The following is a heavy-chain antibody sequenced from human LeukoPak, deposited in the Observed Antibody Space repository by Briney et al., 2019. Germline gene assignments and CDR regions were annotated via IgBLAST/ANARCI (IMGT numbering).Heavy chain of an antibody. CDR3: AKDIGSSDDAFDI. J-gene: IGHJ3*02. D-gene: IGHD3-10*01. CDR1: GSTFDDYA. V-gene: IGHV3-9*01. CDR2: ISWNSGSI. Sequence: GGSLRLSCAASGSTFDDYAMHWVRQAPGKGLEWVSGISWNSGSIGYADSVKGRFTISRDNAKNSLYLQMNSLRAEDTALYYCAKDIGSSDDAFDIWGQGTMVTVSS.